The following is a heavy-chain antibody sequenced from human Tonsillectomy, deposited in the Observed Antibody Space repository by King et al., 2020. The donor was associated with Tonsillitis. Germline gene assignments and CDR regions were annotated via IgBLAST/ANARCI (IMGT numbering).Heavy chain of an antibody. CDR3: AKDGASYYYGSGSYSGYFDY. D-gene: IGHD3-10*01. CDR1: GFTFSSYA. J-gene: IGHJ4*02. Sequence: EVQLVESGGGLVQPGGSLRLSCAASGFTFSSYAMSWVRQAPGKGLEWVSAIRGRGGSTYYADSVKGRFTISRDNSKNTLYLQMNSLRAEDTAVYYCAKDGASYYYGSGSYSGYFDYWGQGTLVTVSS. V-gene: IGHV3-23*04. CDR2: IRGRGGST.